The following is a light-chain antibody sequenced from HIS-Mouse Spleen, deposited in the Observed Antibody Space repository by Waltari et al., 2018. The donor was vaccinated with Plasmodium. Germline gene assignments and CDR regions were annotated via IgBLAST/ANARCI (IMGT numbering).Light chain of an antibody. J-gene: IGLJ3*02. V-gene: IGLV3-10*01. CDR1: QLPKKY. CDR2: EDS. Sequence: SYELTQPPSASVSPGQSARLHCSGDQLPKKYAFWYQQKSGQAPVLVIYEDSKRPSGIPERFSGSSSGTMATLTISGAQVEDEADYYCYSTDSSGNHRVFGGGTKLTVL. CDR3: YSTDSSGNHRV.